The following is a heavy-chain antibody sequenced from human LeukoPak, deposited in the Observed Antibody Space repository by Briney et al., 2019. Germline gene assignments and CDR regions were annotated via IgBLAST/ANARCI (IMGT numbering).Heavy chain of an antibody. J-gene: IGHJ5*02. CDR3: AREKYSSSWYQGSWFDP. CDR1: GFTFSDYY. D-gene: IGHD6-13*01. V-gene: IGHV3-11*01. Sequence: PGGSLRLSCEASGFTFSDYYMSWIRQAPGKGLEWVSYISSSGSTIYYADSVKGRFTISRDNAKNSLYLQMNSLRAEDTAVYYCAREKYSSSWYQGSWFDPWGQGTLVTVSS. CDR2: ISSSGSTI.